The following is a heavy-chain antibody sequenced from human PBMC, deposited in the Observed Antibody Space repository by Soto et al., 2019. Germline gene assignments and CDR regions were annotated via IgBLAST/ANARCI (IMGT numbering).Heavy chain of an antibody. V-gene: IGHV4-39*01. CDR2: IYYSGST. CDR1: GGSISSSSYY. D-gene: IGHD6-13*01. Sequence: QLQLQELGPGLVKPSETLSLTCTVSGGSISSSSYYWGWIRQPPGKGLEWIGSIYYSGSTYYNPSLKSRVTISVDTSKNQFSLKLSSVTAADTAVYYCARQLVLGCWFDPWGQGTLVTVSS. CDR3: ARQLVLGCWFDP. J-gene: IGHJ5*02.